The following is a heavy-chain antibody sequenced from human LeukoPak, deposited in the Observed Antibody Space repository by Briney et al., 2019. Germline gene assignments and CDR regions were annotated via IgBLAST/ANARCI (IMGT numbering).Heavy chain of an antibody. Sequence: GGSLRLSCAASGFTFSSYAMHWVRQAPGKGLEWVAVISYDGSNKYYEDSVKGRFTISRDNSKNTLYLQMNSLRAEDTAVYYCASIRDNIVASYGMDVWGQGTTVTVSS. CDR1: GFTFSSYA. D-gene: IGHD5-12*01. V-gene: IGHV3-30-3*01. J-gene: IGHJ6*02. CDR2: ISYDGSNK. CDR3: ASIRDNIVASYGMDV.